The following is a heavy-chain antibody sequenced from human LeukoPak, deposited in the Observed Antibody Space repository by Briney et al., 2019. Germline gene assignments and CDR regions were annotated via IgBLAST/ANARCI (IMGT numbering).Heavy chain of an antibody. CDR2: ISNDGTNE. CDR3: ANIGYSGYDRDY. J-gene: IGHJ4*02. Sequence: GGSLRLSCAASRFTFSTYAMHWVRQAPGKGLEWVAGISNDGTNEDHADSVKGRFTISRDNSKNTLYLQMNSLGAEDTAVYYCANIGYSGYDRDYWGQGTLVTVSS. D-gene: IGHD5-12*01. V-gene: IGHV3-30-3*01. CDR1: RFTFSTYA.